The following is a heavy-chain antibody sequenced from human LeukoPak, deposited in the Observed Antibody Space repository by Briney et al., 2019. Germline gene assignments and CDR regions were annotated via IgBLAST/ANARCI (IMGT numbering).Heavy chain of an antibody. J-gene: IGHJ4*02. D-gene: IGHD3-22*01. CDR3: ARGHYYYDSSGYYGDFDY. V-gene: IGHV5-51*01. CDR2: MYPGDSET. CDR1: GYSFTGYW. Sequence: GESLKISCKGSGYSFTGYWIGWVRQMPGKGLEWMGIMYPGDSETRYSPSFQGQVTISADKSISTAYLQWSSLKASDTAMYYCARGHYYYDSSGYYGDFDYWGQGTLVTVSS.